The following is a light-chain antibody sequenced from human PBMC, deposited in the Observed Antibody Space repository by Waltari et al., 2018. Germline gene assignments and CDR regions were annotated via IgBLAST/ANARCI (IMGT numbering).Light chain of an antibody. CDR1: QSISNY. V-gene: IGKV1-39*01. Sequence: DIQVTQSPSSLSASVGDRVTITCRASQSISNYLNWYQQKPGKAPKLLISAASSLQGGVPSRFSGSGSGTDFTLTISSLQPEDFASYYCQQRYSTPPWTFGQGTKVEIK. J-gene: IGKJ1*01. CDR2: AAS. CDR3: QQRYSTPPWT.